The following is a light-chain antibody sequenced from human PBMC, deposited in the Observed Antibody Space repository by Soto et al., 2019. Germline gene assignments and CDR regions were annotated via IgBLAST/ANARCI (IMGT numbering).Light chain of an antibody. CDR2: RND. J-gene: IGLJ3*02. Sequence: QSVLTQPPSASGTPGQRVTISCSGSTSNLGSNFVYWYQQVPGAAPKLLISRNDQRPPGVPDRFSGSKSGTSASLAISGLRSEDEADYHCAAWDDSLSGVVFGGGTKLTVL. CDR1: TSNLGSNF. CDR3: AAWDDSLSGVV. V-gene: IGLV1-47*01.